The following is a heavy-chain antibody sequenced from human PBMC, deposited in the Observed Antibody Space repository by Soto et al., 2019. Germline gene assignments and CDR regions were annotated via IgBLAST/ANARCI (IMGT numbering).Heavy chain of an antibody. Sequence: QVQLVQSGAEVKKPESSVKVSCKASGGTFSSYTISWVRQAPGQGLEWMGRIIPILGIANYAQKFQGRVTITADKSTSTAYMELSSLRSEDTAVYYCARDPDYGGNSQWGQGTLVTVSS. CDR2: IIPILGIA. CDR1: GGTFSSYT. J-gene: IGHJ4*02. CDR3: ARDPDYGGNSQ. D-gene: IGHD4-17*01. V-gene: IGHV1-69*08.